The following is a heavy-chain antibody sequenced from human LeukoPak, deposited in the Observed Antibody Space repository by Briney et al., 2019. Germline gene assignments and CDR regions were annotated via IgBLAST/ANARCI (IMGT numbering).Heavy chain of an antibody. CDR2: IRSKAYRGTT. CDR1: GFTLGDHA. J-gene: IGHJ6*02. CDR3: ARGPIQLWIHNAMDV. V-gene: IGHV3-49*04. D-gene: IGHD5-18*01. Sequence: HPGRSLRLSCTGSGFTLGDHAMSCVRQAPGKGLEWVGFIRSKAYRGTTEYAASVKGRFTISRDDSASIAYLQMNSLRTEDTAVYYCARGPIQLWIHNAMDVWGQGATVTVSS.